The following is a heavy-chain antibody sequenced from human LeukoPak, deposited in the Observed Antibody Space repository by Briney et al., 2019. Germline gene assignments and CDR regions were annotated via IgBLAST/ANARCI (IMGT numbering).Heavy chain of an antibody. CDR3: ARGGRIAVAGPNY. V-gene: IGHV3-69-1*01. Sequence: GGSLRLSCAASGFTFTNYWMNWVRQAPGKGLEWVSYISSSSTIYYADSVKGRFTISRDNAKNSLYLQMNSLRAEDTAVYYCARGGRIAVAGPNYWGQGTLVTVSS. CDR2: ISSSSTI. CDR1: GFTFTNYW. D-gene: IGHD6-19*01. J-gene: IGHJ4*02.